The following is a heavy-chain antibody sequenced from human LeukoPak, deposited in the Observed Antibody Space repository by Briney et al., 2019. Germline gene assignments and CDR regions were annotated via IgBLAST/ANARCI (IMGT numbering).Heavy chain of an antibody. D-gene: IGHD3-10*01. CDR2: ISGSVGST. J-gene: IGHJ4*02. V-gene: IGHV3-23*01. CDR3: AKAPYYYGSGSYYSMVVGFDY. CDR1: VFTFSSYA. Sequence: GGALRLSRAASVFTFSSYAMCCGREAPGEGLECVSAISGSVGSTYYADSVKGRFTISRDNSKNTLYLQMNSLRAEDTAVYYCAKAPYYYGSGSYYSMVVGFDYWGQGTLVTVSS.